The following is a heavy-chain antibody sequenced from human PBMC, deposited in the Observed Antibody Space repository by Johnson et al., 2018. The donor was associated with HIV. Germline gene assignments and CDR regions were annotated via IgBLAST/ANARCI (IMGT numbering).Heavy chain of an antibody. D-gene: IGHD1-26*01. CDR3: TVHSGERTDHDAFDI. V-gene: IGHV3-43D*03. CDR2: ISWDGGST. Sequence: QLVESGGGVVRPGESLKVSCAASGFTFDDYAMHWVRQAPGKGLEWVSLISWDGGSTYYADSVKGRFTISRDDSKNTAYLQMNSLKTEDTAVYYCTVHSGERTDHDAFDIWGQGTMVTVSS. CDR1: GFTFDDYA. J-gene: IGHJ3*02.